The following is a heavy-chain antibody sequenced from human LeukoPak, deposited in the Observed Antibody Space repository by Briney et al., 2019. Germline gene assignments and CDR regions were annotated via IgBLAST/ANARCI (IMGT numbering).Heavy chain of an antibody. CDR1: GYTFTSYS. J-gene: IGHJ5*02. D-gene: IGHD5-18*01. CDR3: ARGRSGYSYGYDNTNWFDP. Sequence: ASVKVSCKASGYTFTSYSISWVRQAPGQGLEWMGWISAYNGNTNYAQKLQGRVTMTTDTSTSTAYMELRSLRSDDTAVYYCARGRSGYSYGYDNTNWFDPWGQGTLVTVSS. CDR2: ISAYNGNT. V-gene: IGHV1-18*01.